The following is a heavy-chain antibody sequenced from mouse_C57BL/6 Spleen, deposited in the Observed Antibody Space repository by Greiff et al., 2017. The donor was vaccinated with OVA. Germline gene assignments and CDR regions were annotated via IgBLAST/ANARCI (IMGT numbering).Heavy chain of an antibody. CDR1: GFTFSSYA. V-gene: IGHV5-4*01. CDR2: ISDGGSYT. CDR3: ARERDYVISFAY. Sequence: DVMLVESGGGLVKPGGSLKLSCAASGFTFSSYAMSWVRQTPEKRLEWVATISDGGSYTYYPDNVKGRFTISRDNAKNNLYLQMSHLKSEDTAMYYCARERDYVISFAYWGQGTLVTVSA. J-gene: IGHJ3*01. D-gene: IGHD1-1*01.